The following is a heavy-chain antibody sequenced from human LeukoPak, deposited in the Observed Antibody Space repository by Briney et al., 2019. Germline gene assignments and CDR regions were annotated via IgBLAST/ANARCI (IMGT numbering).Heavy chain of an antibody. D-gene: IGHD3-10*01. J-gene: IGHJ3*02. CDR3: AIRYYGSGSYYNAFDI. CDR1: GYTFTSYD. V-gene: IGHV1-8*01. CDR2: MNPISGNT. Sequence: ASVKVSCKASGYTFTSYDINWVRQATGQGLEWMGWMNPISGNTGYAQKFQGRVTMTRNTYISTAYMELSSLRSEDTAVYYCAIRYYGSGSYYNAFDIWGQGTMVTVSS.